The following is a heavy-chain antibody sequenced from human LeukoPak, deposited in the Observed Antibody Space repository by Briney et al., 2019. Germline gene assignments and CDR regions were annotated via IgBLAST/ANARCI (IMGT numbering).Heavy chain of an antibody. D-gene: IGHD6-13*01. Sequence: ASVKVSCKVSGYTLTELSMHWVRQAPGKGLEWMGGFDPEDGETIYAQKFQGRVTVTEDTSTDTAYMELSSVTAADTAVYYCARGVYIAAAQYGYWGQGTLVSVSS. CDR2: FDPEDGET. CDR1: GYTLTELS. CDR3: ARGVYIAAAQYGY. J-gene: IGHJ4*02. V-gene: IGHV1-24*01.